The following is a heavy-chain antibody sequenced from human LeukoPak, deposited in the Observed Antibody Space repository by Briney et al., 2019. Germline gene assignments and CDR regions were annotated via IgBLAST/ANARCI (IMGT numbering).Heavy chain of an antibody. J-gene: IGHJ5*02. Sequence: SVKVSCKASGGTFSSYAISWVRRAPGQGLEWMGRIIPIFGTANYAQKFHGRVTITTDESTSTAYMELSSLRSEDTAVYYCASTQGYSYGFNWFDPWGQGTLVTVSS. CDR1: GGTFSSYA. CDR3: ASTQGYSYGFNWFDP. V-gene: IGHV1-69*05. D-gene: IGHD5-18*01. CDR2: IIPIFGTA.